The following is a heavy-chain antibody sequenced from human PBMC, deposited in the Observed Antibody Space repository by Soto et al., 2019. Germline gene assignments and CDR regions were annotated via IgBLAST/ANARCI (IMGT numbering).Heavy chain of an antibody. CDR3: AKDLDADGDSWPADC. Sequence: QVQLVESGGGVVQPGRSLRLSCAASGFTFSLFDMHWVRQAPGKGLEWVALISHAGNNKYYVDSVKGRFTISRDNSKNTLYLQMNSLRPEDTAVYYCAKDLDADGDSWPADCWGQGNLVTVSS. CDR2: ISHAGNNK. D-gene: IGHD6-13*01. J-gene: IGHJ4*02. V-gene: IGHV3-30*18. CDR1: GFTFSLFD.